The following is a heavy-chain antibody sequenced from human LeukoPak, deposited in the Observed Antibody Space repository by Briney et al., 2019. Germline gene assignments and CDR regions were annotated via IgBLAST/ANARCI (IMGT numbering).Heavy chain of an antibody. V-gene: IGHV3-23*01. CDR2: ISDSGGST. D-gene: IGHD6-6*01. CDR3: ANLHTMSSSVP. CDR1: GLMFSSHG. Sequence: PGRSLRLSCAASSGLMFSSHGMHLVRQAPGKGLEWVSGISDSGGSTYYADSVKGRFTISRDNSKNTLYLQMNSLRAEDTAVYYCANLHTMSSSVPWGQGTLVTVSS. J-gene: IGHJ4*02.